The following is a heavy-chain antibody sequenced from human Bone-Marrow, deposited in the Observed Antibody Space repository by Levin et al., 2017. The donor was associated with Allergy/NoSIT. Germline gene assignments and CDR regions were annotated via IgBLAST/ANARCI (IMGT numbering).Heavy chain of an antibody. J-gene: IGHJ3*02. CDR3: AREFVVVVVATAPPRDSDAFDI. CDR2: INPSGGSS. Sequence: ASVKVSCKASGYTFTSYYMHWVRQAPGQGLEWMGIINPSGGSSTYAQKFQGRVTMTRDTSTSTVYMELSSLRSEDTAVYYCAREFVVVVVATAPPRDSDAFDIWGQGTMVTVSS. CDR1: GYTFTSYY. V-gene: IGHV1-46*01. D-gene: IGHD2-15*01.